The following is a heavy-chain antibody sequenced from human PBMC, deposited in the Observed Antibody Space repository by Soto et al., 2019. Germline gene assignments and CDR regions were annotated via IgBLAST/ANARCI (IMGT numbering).Heavy chain of an antibody. CDR3: ARDSVAGLFDY. CDR1: GGSISSYY. CDR2: IYYSGST. V-gene: IGHV4-59*01. Sequence: QVQLQESGPGLVKPSETLSLTCTVSGGSISSYYWSWIRQPPGKGLEWIGYIYYSGSTNYNPSLKSRVTISVDTSKNQFSLKLSSVTAADTAVYYCARDSVAGLFDYWGQGTLVTVSS. J-gene: IGHJ4*02. D-gene: IGHD6-19*01.